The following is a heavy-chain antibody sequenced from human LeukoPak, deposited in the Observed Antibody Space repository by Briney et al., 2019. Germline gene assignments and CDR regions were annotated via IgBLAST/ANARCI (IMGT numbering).Heavy chain of an antibody. V-gene: IGHV4-34*01. J-gene: IGHJ5*02. CDR3: ARDKVVRGIHPDPPDNNWFDP. D-gene: IGHD3-10*01. Sequence: SETLSLTCAVYGGSFSGYYWSWIRQPPGKGLEWIGEINHSGSTNYNPSLKSRVTISVDTSKNQFSLKLSSVTAADTAVYYCARDKVVRGIHPDPPDNNWFDPWGQGTLVTVSS. CDR2: INHSGST. CDR1: GGSFSGYY.